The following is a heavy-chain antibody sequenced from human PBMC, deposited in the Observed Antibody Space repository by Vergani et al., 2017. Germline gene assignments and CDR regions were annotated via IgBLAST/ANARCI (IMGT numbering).Heavy chain of an antibody. V-gene: IGHV1-2*04. CDR1: GYTFTGYY. Sequence: QVQLVQSGAEVKKPGASVKVSCKASGYTFTGYYMHWVRQAPGQGLEWMGWINPNSGGTNYAQKFQGWVTITRGTSISTAYMELSRLRSDDTAVYYCARGRSPGIAAAGHWTFDYWGQGTLVTVSS. J-gene: IGHJ4*02. CDR2: INPNSGGT. CDR3: ARGRSPGIAAAGHWTFDY. D-gene: IGHD6-13*01.